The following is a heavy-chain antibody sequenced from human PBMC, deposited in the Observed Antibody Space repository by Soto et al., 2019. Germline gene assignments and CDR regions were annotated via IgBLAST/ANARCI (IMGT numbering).Heavy chain of an antibody. CDR1: GFTFSTYW. V-gene: IGHV3-30*18. CDR3: AKDGGSSWPEYYYYGMEG. CDR2: ISYDGSNK. Sequence: GGSLRLSCAASGFTFSTYWMSWVRQAPGKGLEWVAVISYDGSNKYYADSVKGRFTISRDNSKNTLYLQMNSLRAEDTAVYYCAKDGGSSWPEYYYYGMEGWGQGTTVTVSS. J-gene: IGHJ6*02. D-gene: IGHD6-13*01.